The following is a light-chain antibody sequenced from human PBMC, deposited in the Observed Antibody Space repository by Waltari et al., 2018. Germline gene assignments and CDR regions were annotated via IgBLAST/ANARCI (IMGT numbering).Light chain of an antibody. V-gene: IGLV3-19*01. Sequence: SSELTQDTAVSVALGQTVRITCQGDSVRNSLASWYQQKPGLAPLLILYAKDNRPSGIPARFSGSSSGNTASLTIAGAQAEDEADYYCSCRDSGARLFGGGTKLTVL. CDR3: SCRDSGARL. J-gene: IGLJ3*02. CDR1: SVRNSL. CDR2: AKD.